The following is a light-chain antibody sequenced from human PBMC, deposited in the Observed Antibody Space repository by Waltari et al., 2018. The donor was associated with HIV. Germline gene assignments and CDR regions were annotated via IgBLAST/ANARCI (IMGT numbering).Light chain of an antibody. CDR2: GAS. V-gene: IGKV3-20*01. CDR1: QSVSSSY. Sequence: GTLSLSPGERATLSCRASQSVSSSYLAWYQQKPGQAPRLLIYGASSRATGISDRFSGSGSGTDFTLTISRLEPEDFAVYYCQQYGSSPRVYTFGQGTKLEIK. J-gene: IGKJ2*01. CDR3: QQYGSSPRVYT.